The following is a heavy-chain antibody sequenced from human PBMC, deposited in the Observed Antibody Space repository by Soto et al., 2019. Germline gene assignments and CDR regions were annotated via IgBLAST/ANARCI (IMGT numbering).Heavy chain of an antibody. J-gene: IGHJ5*02. CDR2: IYYSGST. V-gene: IGHV4-59*01. CDR1: GGSISSYY. D-gene: IGHD6-6*01. Sequence: PSETLSLTCTVSGGSISSYYWSWIRQPPGKGLEWIGYIYYSGSTNYNPSLESRVTISVDTSKNQFSLKLSSVTAADTAVYYCARVTSSAYSSSAWFDPWGQGTLVTVSS. CDR3: ARVTSSAYSSSAWFDP.